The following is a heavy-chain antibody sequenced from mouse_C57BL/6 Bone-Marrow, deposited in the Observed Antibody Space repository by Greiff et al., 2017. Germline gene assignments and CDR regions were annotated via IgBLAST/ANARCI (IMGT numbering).Heavy chain of an antibody. CDR1: GYTFTSYG. Sequence: QVQLKQSGAELARPGASVKLSCKASGYTFTSYGISWVKQRTGQGLEWIGEIYPRSGNTYYNEKFKGKATLTADTSSSTAYMELRSLTSEDSAVYFCARGGYYWFAYWGQGTLVTVSA. D-gene: IGHD2-3*01. CDR3: ARGGYYWFAY. V-gene: IGHV1-81*01. CDR2: IYPRSGNT. J-gene: IGHJ3*01.